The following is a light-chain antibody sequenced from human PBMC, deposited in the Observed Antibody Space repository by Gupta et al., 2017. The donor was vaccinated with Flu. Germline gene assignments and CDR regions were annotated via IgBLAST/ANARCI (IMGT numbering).Light chain of an antibody. CDR2: GAS. CDR1: QSVSSSY. V-gene: IGKV3-20*01. Sequence: EIVLTQSPGTLSLSPGETATLSCRASQSVSSSYLAWYQQKPGQAPRLLIYGASNRATGIPDRFSGSGSGTDFTLTISRLEPEDFAVYYCQQYGSSPRTFGEGTKLEIK. CDR3: QQYGSSPRT. J-gene: IGKJ2*01.